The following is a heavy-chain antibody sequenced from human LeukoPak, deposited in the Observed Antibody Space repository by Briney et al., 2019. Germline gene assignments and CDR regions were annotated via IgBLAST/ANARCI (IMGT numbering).Heavy chain of an antibody. Sequence: PSETLSLTCAVYGGSVSGYYWSWIRQPPGKGLEWIGEINHSGSTNYNPSLKSRVTISVDTSKNQFSLKLSSVTAADTAVYYCVEGVRGVIDGPYGMDVWGQGTTVTVSS. CDR3: VEGVRGVIDGPYGMDV. J-gene: IGHJ6*02. CDR2: INHSGST. D-gene: IGHD3-10*01. V-gene: IGHV4-34*01. CDR1: GGSVSGYY.